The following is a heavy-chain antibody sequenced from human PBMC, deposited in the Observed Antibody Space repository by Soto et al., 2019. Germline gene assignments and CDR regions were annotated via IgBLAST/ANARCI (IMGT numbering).Heavy chain of an antibody. CDR1: GFTFSSAW. Sequence: EVQLVESGGDLVKPGESLRLSCAASGFTFSSAWMSWVRQTPGKGLEWVARINSDGSSTNYADSVKGRFIISRDNAKNTLYLQMDSLRAEDTAVYYCARAGGQYCTTTSCYTFFDYWGQGILVTVSS. J-gene: IGHJ4*02. V-gene: IGHV3-74*01. CDR3: ARAGGQYCTTTSCYTFFDY. D-gene: IGHD2-2*02. CDR2: INSDGSST.